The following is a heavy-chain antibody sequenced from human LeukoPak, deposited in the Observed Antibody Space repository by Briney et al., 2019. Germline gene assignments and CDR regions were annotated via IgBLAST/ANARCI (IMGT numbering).Heavy chain of an antibody. Sequence: GGSLRLSCAASGFTFSSYAMSWVLQAPGKGLEWVSAISGSGGSTYYADSVKGRFTISRDNSKNTLYLQMNSLRAEDTAVYYCARGGLLWFGELSPYFDYWGQGTLVTVSS. V-gene: IGHV3-23*01. J-gene: IGHJ4*02. CDR3: ARGGLLWFGELSPYFDY. CDR2: ISGSGGST. CDR1: GFTFSSYA. D-gene: IGHD3-10*01.